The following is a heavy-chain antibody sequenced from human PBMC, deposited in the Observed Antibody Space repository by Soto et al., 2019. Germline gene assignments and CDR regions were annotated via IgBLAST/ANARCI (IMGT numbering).Heavy chain of an antibody. Sequence: SETLSLTCTVSGGSISSYYWSWIRQPPGKGLEWIGYIYYSGSTNYNPSLKSRVTISVDTSKNQFSLKLSSVTAADTAVYYCAREDDYIWGSYRPPPAAFDIWGQGTMVTVSS. CDR1: GGSISSYY. CDR3: AREDDYIWGSYRPPPAAFDI. J-gene: IGHJ3*02. CDR2: IYYSGST. D-gene: IGHD3-16*02. V-gene: IGHV4-59*12.